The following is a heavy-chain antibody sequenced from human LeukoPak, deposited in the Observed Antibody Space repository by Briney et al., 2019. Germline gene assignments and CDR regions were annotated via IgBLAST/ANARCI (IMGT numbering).Heavy chain of an antibody. CDR2: INHSGST. V-gene: IGHV4-34*01. CDR1: GGSFSGYY. Sequence: SETLSLTCAVYGGSFSGYYWSWIRQPPGKGLEWIGEINHSGSTNYNPSLKRRVTISVDTSKNQFSLKLSSVTAADTAVYYCARGVRRWLGSNWFDPWGQGTLVTVSS. J-gene: IGHJ5*02. CDR3: ARGVRRWLGSNWFDP. D-gene: IGHD6-19*01.